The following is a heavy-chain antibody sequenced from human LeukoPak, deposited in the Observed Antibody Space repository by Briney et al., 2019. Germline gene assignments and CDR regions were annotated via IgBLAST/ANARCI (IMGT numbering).Heavy chain of an antibody. CDR3: TRDAS. CDR1: GFIFSNYW. Sequence: GGSLRLSCAASGFIFSNYWMGWVRQAPGKGLEWVASIKPDGSGTSYVDSVRGRFTISRDNPKSSLYLQMNSLTAEDTAVYHCTRDASWGQRTLVTVSS. V-gene: IGHV3-7*01. CDR2: IKPDGSGT. J-gene: IGHJ5*02.